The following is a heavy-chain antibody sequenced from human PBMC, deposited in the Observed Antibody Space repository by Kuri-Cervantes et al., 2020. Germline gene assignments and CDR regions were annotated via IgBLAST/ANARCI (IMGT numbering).Heavy chain of an antibody. CDR1: GFTFDDYA. CDR2: ISWNSGSI. Sequence: SLKISCAASGFTFDDYAMHWVRQAPGKGLEWVSGISWNSGSIGYADSVKGRFTISRDNAKNSLYLQMNSLRAEDTAVYYCARDRGDWGQGTLVTVSS. J-gene: IGHJ4*02. CDR3: ARDRGD. D-gene: IGHD3-3*01. V-gene: IGHV3-9*01.